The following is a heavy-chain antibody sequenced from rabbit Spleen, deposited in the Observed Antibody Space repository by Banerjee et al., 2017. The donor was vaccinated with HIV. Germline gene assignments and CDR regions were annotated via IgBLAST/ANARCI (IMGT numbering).Heavy chain of an antibody. D-gene: IGHD1-1*01. V-gene: IGHV1S40*01. CDR2: INAATGKP. CDR3: ARDLVGVIGWNFYL. CDR1: GLSFSSTYY. Sequence: QSLEESRGGLVQPEGSLTLTCTASGLSFSSTYYMCWVRQAPGKGLEWIGCINAATGKPVYATWARGRFTISRTSSTTVTLRMPSLTAADRATYFCARDLVGVIGWNFYLWGPGTLVTVS. J-gene: IGHJ4*01.